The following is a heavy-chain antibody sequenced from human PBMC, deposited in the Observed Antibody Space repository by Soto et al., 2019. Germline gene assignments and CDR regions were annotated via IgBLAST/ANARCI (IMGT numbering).Heavy chain of an antibody. CDR2: IIPIFGTA. V-gene: IGHV1-69*13. Sequence: GASVKVSCKASGGTFSSYAISWVRQAPGQGLEWMGGIIPIFGTANYAQKFQGRVTITADESTSTAYMELSSLRSEDTAVYYCARDNDYYDSSGYHPLFPYYYYGMDVWGQGTMVTLSS. D-gene: IGHD3-22*01. CDR1: GGTFSSYA. CDR3: ARDNDYYDSSGYHPLFPYYYYGMDV. J-gene: IGHJ6*02.